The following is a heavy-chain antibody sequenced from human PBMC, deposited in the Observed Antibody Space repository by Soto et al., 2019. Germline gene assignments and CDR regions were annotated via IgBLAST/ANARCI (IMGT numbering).Heavy chain of an antibody. CDR2: IKEDGSEQ. Sequence: GSLRLSCAASGFTFSSYRLSWVRQAPGRGLEWVANIKEDGSEQDYVDSVEGRFTVSRDNAKNSLYLQMSSLRSEDTAVYYCARGGCGGECSFDYWGQGTLVTVSS. J-gene: IGHJ4*02. CDR3: ARGGCGGECSFDY. V-gene: IGHV3-7*03. D-gene: IGHD2-21*01. CDR1: GFTFSSYR.